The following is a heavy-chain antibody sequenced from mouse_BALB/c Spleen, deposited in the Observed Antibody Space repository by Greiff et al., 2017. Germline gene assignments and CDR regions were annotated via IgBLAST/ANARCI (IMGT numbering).Heavy chain of an antibody. CDR3: TISGYDGYYGAY. CDR1: GYTFTSYY. V-gene: IGHV1S16*01. CDR2: INTSNGGT. D-gene: IGHD2-3*01. Sequence: QVQLKQSGAELVKPGASVKLSCKASGYTFTSYYMCWVNQRPGQGLVWIGEINTSNGGTNFNEKFKSTATLTVDKSSSTAYMQLSILTSEDSAVYSCTISGYDGYYGAYWGQGTLVTVSA. J-gene: IGHJ3*01.